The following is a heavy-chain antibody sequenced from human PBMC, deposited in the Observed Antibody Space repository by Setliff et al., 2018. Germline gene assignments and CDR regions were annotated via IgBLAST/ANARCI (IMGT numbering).Heavy chain of an antibody. J-gene: IGHJ6*03. Sequence: SETLSLTCTVSGASISSYYWSWIRQPPGEGLEWIGYIYSSGNIKYNPSLKSRVTISLDTSKNQFSLKLSSVTAADTAVYYCVREGVDSRSSTDYRYYMDVWGKGTTVTVSS. CDR1: GASISSYY. D-gene: IGHD3-22*01. CDR2: IYSSGNI. CDR3: VREGVDSRSSTDYRYYMDV. V-gene: IGHV4-59*01.